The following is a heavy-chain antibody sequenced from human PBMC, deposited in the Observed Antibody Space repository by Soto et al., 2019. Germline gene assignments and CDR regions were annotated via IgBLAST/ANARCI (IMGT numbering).Heavy chain of an antibody. D-gene: IGHD3-9*01. CDR2: TYHSGST. V-gene: IGHV4-4*02. CDR3: ARSITFDWLFFDN. J-gene: IGHJ4*02. Sequence: NPSETLSLTCAVSGGSISRSNWWSWVRQPPGKGLERIGETYHSGSTNYHPSLKSRVTISVDKSKNQFSLKLTSLTAADTAVYYCARSITFDWLFFDNWGQGTLVTVSS. CDR1: GGSISRSNW.